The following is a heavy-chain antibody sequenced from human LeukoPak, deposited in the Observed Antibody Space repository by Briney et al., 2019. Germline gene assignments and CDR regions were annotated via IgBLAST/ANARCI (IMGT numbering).Heavy chain of an antibody. V-gene: IGHV6-1*01. CDR1: GDSVSSNSAA. J-gene: IGHJ6*02. CDR3: ARAGSSWEYYYYGFDV. Sequence: SQTLSLTSALSGDSVSSNSAAWNWIRQYPSRGLEWLGRTYYRSKWYNDYAVSVKSRITMNPDTSKNQFSLQLNSVTPEDTAVYYCARAGSSWEYYYYGFDVWGQGTTVTVSS. CDR2: TYYRSKWYN. D-gene: IGHD6-13*01.